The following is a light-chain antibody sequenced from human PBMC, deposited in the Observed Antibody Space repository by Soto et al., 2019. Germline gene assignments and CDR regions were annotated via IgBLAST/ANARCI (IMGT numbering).Light chain of an antibody. CDR3: QQYNNWSPIT. CDR2: GAF. CDR1: QSVSSN. Sequence: EIVMTQSPATLSVSPGERVTLACRASQSVSSNLAWYQQKPGQAPRLLMYGAFIRATGIPARFSGSGSGTEFTLTISSLQSEDFGVYYCQQYNNWSPITFGQGTRLEIK. V-gene: IGKV3-15*01. J-gene: IGKJ5*01.